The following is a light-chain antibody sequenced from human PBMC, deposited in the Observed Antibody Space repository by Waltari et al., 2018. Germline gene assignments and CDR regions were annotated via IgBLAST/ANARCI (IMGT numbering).Light chain of an antibody. J-gene: IGLJ2*01. CDR2: GTS. Sequence: QSVLTQPPSVSGAPGQRVSISCTGSGSNLGAGYDVTWYPQHPGKAPKPLIYGTSTRPPGVPDRFFGSQSGTSASLAITALQAEDEAEYYCQSYDTSLSVVFGGGTKLTVL. CDR3: QSYDTSLSVV. CDR1: GSNLGAGYD. V-gene: IGLV1-40*01.